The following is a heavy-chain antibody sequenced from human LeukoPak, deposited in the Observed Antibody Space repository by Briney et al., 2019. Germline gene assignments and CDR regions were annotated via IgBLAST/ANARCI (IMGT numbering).Heavy chain of an antibody. CDR2: ISSSSSTI. V-gene: IGHV3-48*01. CDR1: GFTFSSHS. CDR3: ARQERLLLVNDAFDI. J-gene: IGHJ3*02. D-gene: IGHD2-15*01. Sequence: GGSLRLSCAASGFTFSSHSMNWVRQAPGKGLEWVSYISSSSSTIYYADSVKGRFTISRDNAKNSLYLQMNSLRAEDTAVYYCARQERLLLVNDAFDIWGQGTMVTVSS.